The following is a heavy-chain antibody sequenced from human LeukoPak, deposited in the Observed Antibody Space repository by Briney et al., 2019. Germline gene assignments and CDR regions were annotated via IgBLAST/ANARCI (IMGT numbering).Heavy chain of an antibody. Sequence: GGSLRLSCAASGFNFGEFWMAWVRQTPGKGLEWVADIKEDGSEKFYVDSVKGRFTISRDNSKNLLDLQMNRLRGDDTALYFXXRDSXPGGAMGLXHNFDLWGLGTLVTVSS. CDR3: XRDSXPGGAMGLXHNFDL. CDR1: GFNFGEFW. CDR2: IKEDGSEK. J-gene: IGHJ4*02. D-gene: IGHD3-10*01. V-gene: IGHV3-7*01.